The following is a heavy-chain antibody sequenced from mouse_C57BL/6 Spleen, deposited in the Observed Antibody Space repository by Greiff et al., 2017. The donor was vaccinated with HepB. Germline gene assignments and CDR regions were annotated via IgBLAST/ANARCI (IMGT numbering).Heavy chain of an antibody. CDR1: GFSLTSYG. CDR2: IWSSGST. CDR3: ARKDDYYGSSYDYAMDY. V-gene: IGHV2-2*01. J-gene: IGHJ4*01. D-gene: IGHD1-1*01. Sequence: QVQLQQSGPGLVQPSQSLSITCTVSGFSLTSYGVHWVRQSPGKGLEWLGVIWSSGSTDYNAAFISRLSISKDNSKSQVFFKMNSLQADDTAIYYCARKDDYYGSSYDYAMDYWGQGTSVTVSS.